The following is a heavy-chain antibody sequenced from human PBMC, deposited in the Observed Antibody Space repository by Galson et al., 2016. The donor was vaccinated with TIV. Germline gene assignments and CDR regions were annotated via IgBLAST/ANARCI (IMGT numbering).Heavy chain of an antibody. Sequence: SLRLSCAASGFTFGSYDMHWVRQAPGKALEWVALMSYDRDTNYADSVKGRVTVSRDNSKNTLYLQMNRLRLDDTAVYYCARGYETYAFDLWGPGTMVAVSS. J-gene: IGHJ3*01. CDR1: GFTFGSYD. CDR3: ARGYETYAFDL. D-gene: IGHD1-1*01. CDR2: MSYDRDT. V-gene: IGHV3-30-3*01.